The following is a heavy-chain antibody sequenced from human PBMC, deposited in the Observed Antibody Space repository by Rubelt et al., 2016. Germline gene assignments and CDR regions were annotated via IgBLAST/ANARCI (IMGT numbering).Heavy chain of an antibody. D-gene: IGHD1-26*01. Sequence: ADSVKGRFTISRDNSKNTLYLQMNSLRAEDTAVYYCAKAVHSGSYFRAWGWFDPWGQGTLVTVSS. V-gene: IGHV3-23*01. CDR3: AKAVHSGSYFRAWGWFDP. J-gene: IGHJ5*02.